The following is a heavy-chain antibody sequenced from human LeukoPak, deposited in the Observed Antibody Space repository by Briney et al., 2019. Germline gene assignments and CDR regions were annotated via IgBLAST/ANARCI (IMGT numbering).Heavy chain of an antibody. Sequence: PSQTLSLTCTVSGGSISSGGYYWSWIRQPAGKGLEWIGRIYTSGSTNYNPSLKSRVTMSVDTSKNQFSLKLSSVTAADTAVYYCARDGGYGDYDGFYYYMDVWGKGTTVTVSS. CDR1: GGSISSGGYY. V-gene: IGHV4-61*02. CDR3: ARDGGYGDYDGFYYYMDV. J-gene: IGHJ6*03. D-gene: IGHD4-17*01. CDR2: IYTSGST.